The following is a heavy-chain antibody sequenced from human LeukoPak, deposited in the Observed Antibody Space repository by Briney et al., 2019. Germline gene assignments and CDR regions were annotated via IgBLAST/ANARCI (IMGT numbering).Heavy chain of an antibody. V-gene: IGHV1-18*01. CDR3: ASTSGSGSPPDFDY. Sequence: GASVKVSCKASGYTFTSYGISWVRQAPGQGLEWMGWISAYNGNTNYAQKLQGRVTMTTDTSTSTAYMELRSLRSDDTAIYYCASTSGSGSPPDFDYWGQGTLVTVSS. D-gene: IGHD3-10*01. J-gene: IGHJ4*02. CDR2: ISAYNGNT. CDR1: GYTFTSYG.